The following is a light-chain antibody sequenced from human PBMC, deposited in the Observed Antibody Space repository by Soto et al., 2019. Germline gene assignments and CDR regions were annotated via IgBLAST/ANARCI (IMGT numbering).Light chain of an antibody. V-gene: IGKV3-20*01. CDR1: QSVTSNY. J-gene: IGKJ1*01. CDR2: GIS. CDR3: QQYTDWPLT. Sequence: EVVMTQSPATLSVSPGERATLSCRSSQSVTSNYLAWDQQKPGQAPRLLIYGISSRATGVPDRFSGSGSGTDFTLTISRLEPEDFAVYYCQQYTDWPLTFGERTKVDIK.